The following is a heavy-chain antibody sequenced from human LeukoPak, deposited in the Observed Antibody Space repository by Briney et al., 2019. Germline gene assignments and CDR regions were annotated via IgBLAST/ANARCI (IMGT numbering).Heavy chain of an antibody. V-gene: IGHV1-18*01. CDR3: ARAYYTIIGVVTHCDY. CDR1: GYTFTSYG. CDR2: ISGYNGNT. J-gene: IGHJ4*02. D-gene: IGHD3-3*01. Sequence: GASVKVSCKASGYTFTSYGISWVRQAPGQGPEWMGWISGYNGNTNYAPKLQGRVTMTTDTSTSTAYMELRSLRSDDTAVYYCARAYYTIIGVVTHCDYWGQGTLVTVSS.